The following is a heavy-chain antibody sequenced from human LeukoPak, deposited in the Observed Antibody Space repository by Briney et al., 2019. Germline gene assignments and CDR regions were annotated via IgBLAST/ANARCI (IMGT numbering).Heavy chain of an antibody. Sequence: PGGSLRLSCAASGFTFSSYAMSWVRQAPGKGLEWVSAISGSGGSTYYADSVKGRFTISRDNSKSALYLQMNSLRAEDTAVYYCAKKCVPAAMIYAFDIWGQGTMVTVSS. CDR2: ISGSGGST. CDR1: GFTFSSYA. J-gene: IGHJ3*02. V-gene: IGHV3-23*01. D-gene: IGHD2-2*01. CDR3: AKKCVPAAMIYAFDI.